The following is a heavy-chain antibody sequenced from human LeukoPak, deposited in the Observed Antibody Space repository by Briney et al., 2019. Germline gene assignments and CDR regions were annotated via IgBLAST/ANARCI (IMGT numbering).Heavy chain of an antibody. V-gene: IGHV1-24*01. CDR2: FDPEDGET. J-gene: IGHJ4*02. CDR1: GYTLTELS. CDR3: ATDLVYYDSSGYGLDY. D-gene: IGHD3-22*01. Sequence: ASVKVSCKVSGYTLTELSMHWVRQAPGKGLEWMGGFDPEDGETIYAQKFQGRVTMTEDTSTDTAYMELSSLRSEDTAVYYCATDLVYYDSSGYGLDYWRQGTLVTVSS.